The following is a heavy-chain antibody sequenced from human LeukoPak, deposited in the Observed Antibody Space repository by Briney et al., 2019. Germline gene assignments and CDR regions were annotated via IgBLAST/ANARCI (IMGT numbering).Heavy chain of an antibody. D-gene: IGHD3-16*01. J-gene: IGHJ4*02. CDR3: ARVLITFGGVNLDY. CDR1: GYTLTELS. Sequence: ASVKVSCKVSGYTLTELSMHWVRQAPGKGLEWMGGFDPEDGETIYAQKFQGRVTMTRNTSISTAYMELSSLRSEDTAVYYCARVLITFGGVNLDYWGQGTLVTVSS. CDR2: FDPEDGET. V-gene: IGHV1-24*01.